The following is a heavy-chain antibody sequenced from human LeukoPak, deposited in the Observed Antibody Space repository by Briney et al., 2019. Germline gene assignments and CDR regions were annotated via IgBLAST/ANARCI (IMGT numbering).Heavy chain of an antibody. D-gene: IGHD5-24*01. V-gene: IGHV5-51*01. CDR2: IYPGDSDT. Sequence: GESLKISCKGSGYSFTSYWIGWVRQMPGKGLEWMGIIYPGDSDTRYSPSFQGQVTISADKSISTAYLQWSSLKASDTAMYYCARHEDRWLQFPYFDYWGQGTLVTVSS. J-gene: IGHJ4*02. CDR1: GYSFTSYW. CDR3: ARHEDRWLQFPYFDY.